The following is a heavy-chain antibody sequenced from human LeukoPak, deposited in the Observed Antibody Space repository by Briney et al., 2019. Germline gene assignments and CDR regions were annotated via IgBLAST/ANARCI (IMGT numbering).Heavy chain of an antibody. D-gene: IGHD1-20*01. J-gene: IGHJ5*02. CDR2: ISGSGGST. CDR3: ANLRNWPWFDP. V-gene: IGHV3-23*01. CDR1: GFTFSSYA. Sequence: GGSLRLSCAASGFTFSSYAMSWVRQAPGKGLEWVSAISGSGGSTYYADSMKGRFTISRDNSKNTLYLQMNSLRAEDTAVYYCANLRNWPWFDPWGQGTLVTVSS.